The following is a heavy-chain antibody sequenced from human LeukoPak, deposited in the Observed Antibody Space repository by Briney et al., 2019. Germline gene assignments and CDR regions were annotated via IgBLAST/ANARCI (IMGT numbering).Heavy chain of an antibody. J-gene: IGHJ4*02. CDR2: ISYDGSNK. Sequence: GGSLRLSCAASGFTFKNAWMSWVRQAPGKGLEWVAVISYDGSNKYYADSVKGRFTISRDNSKNTLYLQMNSLRAEDTAVYYCARGFTDYSHFDYWGQGTLVTVSS. D-gene: IGHD4-11*01. V-gene: IGHV3-30-3*01. CDR1: GFTFKNAW. CDR3: ARGFTDYSHFDY.